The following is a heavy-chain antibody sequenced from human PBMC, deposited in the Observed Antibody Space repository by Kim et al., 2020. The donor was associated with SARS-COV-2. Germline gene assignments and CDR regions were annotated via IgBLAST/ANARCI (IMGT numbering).Heavy chain of an antibody. V-gene: IGHV3-74*01. CDR2: GTST. D-gene: IGHD3-10*01. J-gene: IGHJ4*02. Sequence: GTSTGYAYSEKGRFTTSRDNAKTTLYLQMNSLRLEDTAVYYCARGYGSGTNYWGQGTLVTVST. CDR3: ARGYGSGTNY.